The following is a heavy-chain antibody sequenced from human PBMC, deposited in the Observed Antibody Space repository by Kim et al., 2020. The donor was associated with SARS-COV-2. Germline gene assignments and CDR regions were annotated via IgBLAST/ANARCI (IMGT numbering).Heavy chain of an antibody. Sequence: SETLSLTCAVYGGSFSGYYWSWIRQPPGKGLEWIGEINHSGSTNYNPSLKSRVTISVDTSKNQFSLKLSSVTAADTAVYYCARGDDYGDYEQALSYYYYG. D-gene: IGHD4-17*01. J-gene: IGHJ6*01. CDR1: GGSFSGYY. CDR3: ARGDDYGDYEQALSYYYYG. CDR2: INHSGST. V-gene: IGHV4-34*01.